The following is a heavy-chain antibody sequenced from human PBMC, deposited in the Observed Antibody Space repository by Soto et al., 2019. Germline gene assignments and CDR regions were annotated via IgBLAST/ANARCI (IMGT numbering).Heavy chain of an antibody. V-gene: IGHV3-21*02. D-gene: IGHD2-2*01. CDR2: ISGSSSHI. CDR1: GFTFSSYA. CDR3: ARMGAGYCVSISCYPSPIMCYGMDV. Sequence: EVQLVESGGGLVKPGGSLRLSCAASGFTFSSYAMNWVRQAPGKGLEWVSSISGSSSHIYYADSMKGRFTISRDNAKNSLYLQMSSLRAEDTAVYYWARMGAGYCVSISCYPSPIMCYGMDVWGQGTTVTVSS. J-gene: IGHJ6*02.